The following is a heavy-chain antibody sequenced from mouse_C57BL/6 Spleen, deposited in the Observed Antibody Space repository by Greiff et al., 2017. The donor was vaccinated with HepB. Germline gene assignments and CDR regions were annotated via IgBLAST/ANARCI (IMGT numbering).Heavy chain of an antibody. J-gene: IGHJ2*01. V-gene: IGHV2-6-1*01. D-gene: IGHD1-1*01. CDR1: GFSLTSYG. CDR2: IWSDGST. CDR3: ARHGDYYGSSYVFDY. Sequence: VKLVESGPGLVAPSQSLSITCTVSGFSLTSYGVHWVRQPPGKGLEWLVVIWSDGSTTYNSALKSRLSISKDNSKSQVFLKMNSLQTDDTAMYYCARHGDYYGSSYVFDYWGQGTALTVSS.